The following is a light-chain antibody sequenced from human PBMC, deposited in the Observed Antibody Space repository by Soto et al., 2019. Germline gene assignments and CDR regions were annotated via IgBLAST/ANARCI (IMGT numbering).Light chain of an antibody. CDR1: QSVPRSY. V-gene: IGKV3-20*01. Sequence: EIVLTHSPGTLSLSPCERATLSCRASQSVPRSYLAGYQQKPGQAPRLLIYGTSSRATGIPDRFSGSGSGTDFTLTISRLEPEDFAVFYCQQYGSSITFGQGTRLEI. J-gene: IGKJ5*01. CDR2: GTS. CDR3: QQYGSSIT.